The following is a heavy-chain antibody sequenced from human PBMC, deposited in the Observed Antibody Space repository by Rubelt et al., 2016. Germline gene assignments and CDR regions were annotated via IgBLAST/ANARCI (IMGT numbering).Heavy chain of an antibody. J-gene: IGHJ2*01. CDR3: AKRHQTTMVTPGGYFDL. D-gene: IGHD4-23*01. Sequence: EVQLLESGGGLVQPGGSLRLSCVGSGFSFNSYVMSWVRQAPGKGLEWVATTSGSGGATNYADSVKGRFTISRDNSKNTLYLQMNTLSAEDTAVYYCAKRHQTTMVTPGGYFDLEGRGALVTVAS. V-gene: IGHV3-23*01. CDR2: TSGSGGAT. CDR1: GFSFNSYV.